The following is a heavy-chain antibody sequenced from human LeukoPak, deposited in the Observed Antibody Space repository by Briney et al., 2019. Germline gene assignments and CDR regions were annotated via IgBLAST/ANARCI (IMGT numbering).Heavy chain of an antibody. D-gene: IGHD3-3*01. CDR3: ARVSATSFAGFGFDY. CDR1: GASISSSIYY. CDR2: IFHSGST. J-gene: IGHJ4*02. Sequence: SETLSLTCSVSGASISSSIYYWGWIRQPPGKGLEWIGSIFHSGSTYYNPSLKSRVTISVDTSKNQFSLKLSSVTAADTAMYYCARVSATSFAGFGFDYWGQGTLVTVSS. V-gene: IGHV4-39*07.